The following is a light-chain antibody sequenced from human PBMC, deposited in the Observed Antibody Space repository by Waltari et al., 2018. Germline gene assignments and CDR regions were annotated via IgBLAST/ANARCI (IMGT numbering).Light chain of an antibody. CDR1: STHLGTYKL. Sequence: QSALPQPASVSGSPGQSITISCSNPSTHLGTYKLVSWSQPPPGKAPKLVIYEVSERPSGVSNRFSGSKSGDTASLTISGLQAEDEADYYCCSFAGSSTSFGTGTTVTVL. J-gene: IGLJ1*01. CDR2: EVS. CDR3: CSFAGSSTS. V-gene: IGLV2-23*02.